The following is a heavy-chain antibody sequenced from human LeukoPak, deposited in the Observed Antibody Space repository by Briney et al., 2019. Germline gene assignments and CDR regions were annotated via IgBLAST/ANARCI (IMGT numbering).Heavy chain of an antibody. Sequence: GGSLRLSCVASGXNVSSTYMNWVRQAPGKGREWVSLINSGGTTYYPDSAKGRFTIARDNSKNTLFLQMNSLRAEDTAVYYCARDRIIYGDYGDAFDIWGQGTMVTVSS. CDR2: INSGGTT. J-gene: IGHJ3*02. CDR1: GXNVSSTY. CDR3: ARDRIIYGDYGDAFDI. V-gene: IGHV3-66*01. D-gene: IGHD4-17*01.